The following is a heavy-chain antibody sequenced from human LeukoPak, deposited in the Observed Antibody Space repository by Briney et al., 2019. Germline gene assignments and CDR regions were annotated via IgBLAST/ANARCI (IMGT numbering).Heavy chain of an antibody. CDR3: AKDLAVEDYFDY. J-gene: IGHJ4*02. D-gene: IGHD6-19*01. Sequence: GGSLRLSCAASGFTFSSYGMHWVRHAPGKGLEWVAFIRYDGSNKYYADSVKGRFTISRDNSKNTLYLQMNSLRAEDTAVYYCAKDLAVEDYFDYWGQGTLVTVSS. V-gene: IGHV3-30*02. CDR1: GFTFSSYG. CDR2: IRYDGSNK.